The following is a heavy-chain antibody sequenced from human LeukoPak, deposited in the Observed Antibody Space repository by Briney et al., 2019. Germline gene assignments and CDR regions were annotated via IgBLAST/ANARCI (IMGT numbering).Heavy chain of an antibody. J-gene: IGHJ5*02. CDR2: IYYSGST. CDR1: GGSISSSSYY. CDR3: AGRGGLLAPDFDP. Sequence: SETLSLTCTVSGGSISSSSYYWGWIRQPPGKGLEWIGSIYYSGSTYYNPSLKSRVTISVDTSKNQFSLKLSSVTAADTAVYYCAGRGGLLAPDFDPWGQGTLVTVSS. V-gene: IGHV4-39*01. D-gene: IGHD1-14*01.